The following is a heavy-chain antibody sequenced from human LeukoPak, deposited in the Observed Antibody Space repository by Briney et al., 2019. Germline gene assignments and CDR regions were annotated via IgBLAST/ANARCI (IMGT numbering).Heavy chain of an antibody. CDR2: IIPIFGTA. D-gene: IGHD3-22*01. V-gene: IGHV1-69*13. J-gene: IGHJ4*02. Sequence: GASVKVSCKASGGTFSSYAISWVRQAPGQGLEWMGGIIPIFGTANYAQKFQGRVTTTADESTSTAYMELSSLRSEDTAVYYCASVSSGYYSSNFDYWGQGALVTVSS. CDR3: ASVSSGYYSSNFDY. CDR1: GGTFSSYA.